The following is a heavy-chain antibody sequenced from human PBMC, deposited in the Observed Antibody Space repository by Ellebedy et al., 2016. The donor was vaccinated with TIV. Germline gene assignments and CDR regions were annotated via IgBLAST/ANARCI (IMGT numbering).Heavy chain of an antibody. D-gene: IGHD5-18*01. V-gene: IGHV3-15*01. J-gene: IGHJ4*02. CDR3: TTVYRYNYDSV. CDR1: GFTFSNAW. CDR2: LKSKTDGGAA. Sequence: GESLKISCAASGFTFSNAWMNWVRQAPGKGLEWVGRLKSKTDGGAADYAAPVKGSFTISRDDSKNTLYLQMNSLKTEDTAVYFCTTVYRYNYDSVWGQGTLVTVSS.